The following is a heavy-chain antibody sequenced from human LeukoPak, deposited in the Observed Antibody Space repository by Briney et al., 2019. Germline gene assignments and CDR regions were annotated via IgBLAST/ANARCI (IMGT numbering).Heavy chain of an antibody. V-gene: IGHV3-11*04. CDR3: ARDYYDSSGYYYFDY. J-gene: IGHJ4*02. CDR2: ISSSGSTI. Sequence: GGSLRLSCAASGFTLSSYWMHWIRQAPGKGLEWVSYISSSGSTIYYADSVKGRFTISRDNAKNSLYLQMNSLRAEDTAVYYCARDYYDSSGYYYFDYWGQGTLVTVSS. D-gene: IGHD3-22*01. CDR1: GFTLSSYW.